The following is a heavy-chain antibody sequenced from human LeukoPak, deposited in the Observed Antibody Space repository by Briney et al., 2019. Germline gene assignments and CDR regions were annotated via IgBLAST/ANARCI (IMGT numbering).Heavy chain of an antibody. CDR2: IYYSGST. CDR3: ARAPGLGYCSGGSCYSRYFDY. Sequence: SETLSLTCTVSGGSVSSGSYYWSWIRQPPGKGLEWIGYIYYSGSTNYSPSLKSRVTISVDTSKNQFSLKLSSVTAADTAVYYCARAPGLGYCSGGSCYSRYFDYWGQGTLVTVSS. D-gene: IGHD2-15*01. V-gene: IGHV4-61*01. CDR1: GGSVSSGSYY. J-gene: IGHJ4*02.